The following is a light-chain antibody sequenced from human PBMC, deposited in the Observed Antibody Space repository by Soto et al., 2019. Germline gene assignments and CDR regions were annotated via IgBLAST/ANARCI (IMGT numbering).Light chain of an antibody. CDR1: QSISQS. CDR2: DAS. Sequence: EVVLTQSPGTLSLSPGERATLSCRASQSISQSLAWYQQRPGQSPRLLIYDASRRATGIPDRFTGSGFGTDFTLTISRLAPEDLAVYDCQQYGGSPRTFGQGTKVDIK. J-gene: IGKJ1*01. CDR3: QQYGGSPRT. V-gene: IGKV3-20*01.